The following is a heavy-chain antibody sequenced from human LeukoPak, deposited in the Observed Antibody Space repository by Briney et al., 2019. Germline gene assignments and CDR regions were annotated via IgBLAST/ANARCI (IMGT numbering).Heavy chain of an antibody. CDR3: ARLRRSRLAEFDY. CDR2: ISHSGST. J-gene: IGHJ4*02. D-gene: IGHD3-3*02. V-gene: IGHV4-38-2*02. Sequence: SETLSLTCTVSGYSISSGYYWGWIRQPPGKGLKWIGSISHSGSTYYNPSLKSRVTISVDASKNQFSLKLSSLTAADTAVYYCARLRRSRLAEFDYWGQGTLVTVSS. CDR1: GYSISSGYY.